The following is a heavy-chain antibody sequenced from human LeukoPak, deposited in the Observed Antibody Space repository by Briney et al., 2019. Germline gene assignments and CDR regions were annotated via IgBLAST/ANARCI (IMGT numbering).Heavy chain of an antibody. CDR1: GFTFSSYG. V-gene: IGHV3-30*02. D-gene: IGHD6-13*01. CDR3: AKDLVRAAAGILHALDI. CDR2: IRYDGSNK. J-gene: IGHJ3*02. Sequence: GGSLRLSCAASGFTFSSYGMHWVRQAPGKGLEWVAFIRYDGSNKYYADSVKGRFTISRDNSKNTLYLQMNSLRAEDTAVYYCAKDLVRAAAGILHALDIWGQGTMVTVSS.